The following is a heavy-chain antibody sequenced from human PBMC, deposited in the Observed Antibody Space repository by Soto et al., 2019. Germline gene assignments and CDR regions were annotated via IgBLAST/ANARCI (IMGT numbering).Heavy chain of an antibody. Sequence: VQLVESGGGLVQPGGSLRLSCAASGFTFSSYSMNWVRQAPGKGLEWVSYISSSSSTIYYADSVKGRFTISRDNATNALYLQMNSLRDEDTAVYYCARGGDIVLMVYAKSMTKTYGMDVWGQGTTVTVSS. V-gene: IGHV3-48*02. J-gene: IGHJ6*02. CDR1: GFTFSSYS. D-gene: IGHD2-8*01. CDR3: ARGGDIVLMVYAKSMTKTYGMDV. CDR2: ISSSSSTI.